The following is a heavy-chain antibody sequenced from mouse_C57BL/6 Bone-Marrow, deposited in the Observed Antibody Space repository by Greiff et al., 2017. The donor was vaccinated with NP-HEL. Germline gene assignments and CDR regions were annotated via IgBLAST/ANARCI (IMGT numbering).Heavy chain of an antibody. D-gene: IGHD2-2*01. CDR3: ARLVVKKKGRFDD. Sequence: EVQLVESGGGLVKPGGSLKLSCAASGFTFSDYGMHWVRQAPEKGLEWVAYISSGSSTIYYADTVKGRFTISRANAKNTLFLQISSLRSEDAANYYCARLVVKKKGRFDDWGKGTTLTVSS. J-gene: IGHJ2*01. CDR1: GFTFSDYG. V-gene: IGHV5-17*01. CDR2: ISSGSSTI.